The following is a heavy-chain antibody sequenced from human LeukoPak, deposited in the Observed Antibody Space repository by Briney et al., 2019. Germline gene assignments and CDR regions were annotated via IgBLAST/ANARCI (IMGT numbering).Heavy chain of an antibody. V-gene: IGHV3-48*03. D-gene: IGHD6-13*01. CDR3: EASIAAAGKTYSSGWKIDY. J-gene: IGHJ4*02. CDR2: ISSSGSTI. Sequence: PGGSLRLSCAASGFTFSGYEMNWVRQAPGKGLEWVSYISSSGSTIYYADSVKGRFTISRDNAKNSLYLQMNSLRAEDTAVYYCEASIAAAGKTYSSGWKIDYWGQGTLVTVSS. CDR1: GFTFSGYE.